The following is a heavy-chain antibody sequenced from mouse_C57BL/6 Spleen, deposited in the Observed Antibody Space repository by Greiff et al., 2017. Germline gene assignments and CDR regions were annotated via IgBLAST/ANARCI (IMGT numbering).Heavy chain of an antibody. Sequence: QVQLQQPGAELVMPGASVKLSCKASGYTFTSYWMHWVKQRPGQGLEWIGEIDPSDSYTNYNQKFKGKSTLTVDKSSSTAYMQLSSLTSEDSAVYYCARSGYASPLDYWGQGTTLTVSS. J-gene: IGHJ2*01. CDR3: ARSGYASPLDY. CDR1: GYTFTSYW. D-gene: IGHD3-1*01. CDR2: IDPSDSYT. V-gene: IGHV1-69*01.